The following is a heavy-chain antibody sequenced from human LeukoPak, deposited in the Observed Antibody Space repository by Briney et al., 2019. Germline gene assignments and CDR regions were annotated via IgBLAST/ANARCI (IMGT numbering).Heavy chain of an antibody. CDR1: GFTLSNYW. V-gene: IGHV3-74*01. Sequence: GGSLRLSCAVSGFTLSNYWMHRVRQAPGKGLVWVSHIKGDGSDIEYADSVKGRFTISTDNAKNTLYLQMNSLRAEDTAVYYCARDDPGPQAFDFWGRGTMVTVSS. J-gene: IGHJ3*01. CDR2: IKGDGSDI. CDR3: ARDDPGPQAFDF.